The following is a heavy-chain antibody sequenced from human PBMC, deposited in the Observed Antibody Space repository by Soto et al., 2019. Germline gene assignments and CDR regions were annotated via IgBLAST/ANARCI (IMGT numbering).Heavy chain of an antibody. D-gene: IGHD3-22*01. J-gene: IGHJ4*02. CDR1: GYSFTSYW. Sequence: EVQLVQSGAEVKKPGESLKISCKGSGYSFTSYWIGWVRQMPGKGPEWMGIIYPGDSDTRYSPSFQGQVTISADKSISTAYLQWSSLKASDTAMYYCARRDYYDSSGYYPNFDYWGQGTLVTVSS. CDR3: ARRDYYDSSGYYPNFDY. CDR2: IYPGDSDT. V-gene: IGHV5-51*01.